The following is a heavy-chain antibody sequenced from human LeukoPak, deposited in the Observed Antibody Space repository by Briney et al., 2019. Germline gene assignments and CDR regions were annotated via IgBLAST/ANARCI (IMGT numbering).Heavy chain of an antibody. D-gene: IGHD3-22*01. Sequence: GGSLRLSCAASGFTFSSYAMSWVRQAPGKGLEWVSGISGRGDNTYYADSVKGRFTISRDNSKNTLYVQVNSLGTEDTAAYYCAKGSYYDSSGSFYFDYWGQGTLVTVSS. J-gene: IGHJ4*02. CDR1: GFTFSSYA. CDR3: AKGSYYDSSGSFYFDY. V-gene: IGHV3-23*01. CDR2: ISGRGDNT.